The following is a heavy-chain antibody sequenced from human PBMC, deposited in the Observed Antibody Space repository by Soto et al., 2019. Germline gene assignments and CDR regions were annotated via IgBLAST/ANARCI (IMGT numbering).Heavy chain of an antibody. D-gene: IGHD1-7*01. Sequence: GGSLRLSCAASGFTFSSYWMSWVRQAPGKGLEWVANIKQDGSEKYYVDSVKGRFTISRDNAKNSLYLQMNSLRAEDTAVFYCAREYNWNSIYYGMDVWGQGTTVTVSS. V-gene: IGHV3-7*03. CDR2: IKQDGSEK. CDR1: GFTFSSYW. J-gene: IGHJ6*02. CDR3: AREYNWNSIYYGMDV.